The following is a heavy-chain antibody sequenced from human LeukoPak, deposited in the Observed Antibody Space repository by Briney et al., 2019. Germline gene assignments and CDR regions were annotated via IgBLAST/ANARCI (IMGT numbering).Heavy chain of an antibody. CDR3: AREEALGSGSFDY. D-gene: IGHD1-26*01. Sequence: SETLSLTCTVSGGSISTYYWSWIRQPPGKGLEWIGYIYYSGSTNYNPSLKSRVTISVDTSKNQFSLKLGSVTAADTAVYYCAREEALGSGSFDYWGQGTLVAVSS. J-gene: IGHJ4*02. CDR2: IYYSGST. V-gene: IGHV4-59*01. CDR1: GGSISTYY.